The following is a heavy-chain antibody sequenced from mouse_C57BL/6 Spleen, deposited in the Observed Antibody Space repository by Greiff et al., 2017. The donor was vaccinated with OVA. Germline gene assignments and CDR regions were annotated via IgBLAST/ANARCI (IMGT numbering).Heavy chain of an antibody. V-gene: IGHV1-64*01. D-gene: IGHD4-1*02. CDR3: ARGVLNWDWFAY. CDR1: GYTFTSYW. CDR2: IHPNSGST. J-gene: IGHJ3*01. Sequence: VQLQQPGAELVKPGASVKLSCKASGYTFTSYWMHWVKQRPGQGLEWIGMIHPNSGSTNYNEKFKSKATLTVDKSSSTAYMQLSSLTSEDSAVYYCARGVLNWDWFAYWGQGTLVTVSA.